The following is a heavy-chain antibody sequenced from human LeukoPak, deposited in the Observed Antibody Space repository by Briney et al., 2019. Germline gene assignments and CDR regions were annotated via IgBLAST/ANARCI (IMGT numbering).Heavy chain of an antibody. J-gene: IGHJ4*02. CDR2: IKQDGSEK. V-gene: IGHV3-7*03. D-gene: IGHD3-10*01. CDR1: GFTFSSYW. Sequence: GGSLRLSCAASGFTFSSYWMNWVRQAPGKGLEWVANIKQDGSEKYYVDSVKGRFTISRDNAKNSLYLQMNSLRAEDTAVYYCARDLTVGGFGELGYWGQGTLVTVSS. CDR3: ARDLTVGGFGELGY.